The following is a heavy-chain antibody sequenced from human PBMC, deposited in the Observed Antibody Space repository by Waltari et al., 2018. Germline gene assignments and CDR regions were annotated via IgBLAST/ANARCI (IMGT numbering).Heavy chain of an antibody. CDR2: ISYDGSNK. CDR3: AKVQDTDLYYFEN. CDR1: GFTFSSYG. V-gene: IGHV3-30*18. D-gene: IGHD3-3*01. J-gene: IGHJ4*02. Sequence: QVQLVESGGGVVQPGRSLRLSCTASGFTFSSYGMDWVRQAQGKGLVWVAVISYDGSNKFYGDSVKGRFTISRDNSKNTLYLQMHSLRAEDTAVYYCAKVQDTDLYYFENWGQGTLVTVSS.